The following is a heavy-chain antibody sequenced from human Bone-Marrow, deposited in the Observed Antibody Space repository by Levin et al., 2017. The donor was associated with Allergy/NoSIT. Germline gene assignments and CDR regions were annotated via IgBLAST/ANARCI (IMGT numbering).Heavy chain of an antibody. D-gene: IGHD1-26*01. CDR2: ISYDGGHK. V-gene: IGHV3-33*08. J-gene: IGHJ4*02. Sequence: GGSLRLSCTVSGFTFSIYSINWVRQAPGRGLEWVAVISYDGGHKFYADSVKGRFTISRDNSKNTHYLQMNSLRAEDTAVYYCTRDRGEWGQFYFDYWGQGILVTVSS. CDR1: GFTFSIYS. CDR3: TRDRGEWGQFYFDY.